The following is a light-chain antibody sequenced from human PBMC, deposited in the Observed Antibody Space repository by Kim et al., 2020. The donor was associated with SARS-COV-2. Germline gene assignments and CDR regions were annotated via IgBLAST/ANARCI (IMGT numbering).Light chain of an antibody. CDR1: TSNTGTNA. CDR3: SAWDDSLNGVI. Sequence: GQRVTISFSGSTSNTGTNAVNWYQQLPGTAPKLLIYSNDHRPSGVPDRFSGSKSGTSASLAISGLQSEDEADYYCSAWDDSLNGVIFGGGTQLTVL. V-gene: IGLV1-44*01. CDR2: SND. J-gene: IGLJ2*01.